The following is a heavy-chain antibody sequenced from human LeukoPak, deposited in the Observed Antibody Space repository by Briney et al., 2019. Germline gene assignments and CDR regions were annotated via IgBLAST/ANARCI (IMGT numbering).Heavy chain of an antibody. Sequence: GGSLRLSCAASGFTFDNYAMTWVRQGPGKGLEWIATISGSGGSTYYADSVKGRFTISRDNAKNSLYLQMNSLRAEDTAVYHCVREASGGTKGVSGTFDIWGQGTLVTVSS. CDR3: VREASGGTKGVSGTFDI. J-gene: IGHJ3*02. CDR1: GFTFDNYA. V-gene: IGHV3-23*01. CDR2: ISGSGGST. D-gene: IGHD6-13*01.